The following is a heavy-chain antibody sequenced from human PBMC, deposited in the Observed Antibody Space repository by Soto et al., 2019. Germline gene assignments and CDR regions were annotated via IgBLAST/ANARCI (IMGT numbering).Heavy chain of an antibody. CDR3: AKTTPALGYCSGGSCYAPDY. D-gene: IGHD2-15*01. Sequence: QVQLVESGGGVVQPGRSLRLSCAASGFTFSSYGMHWVRQAPGKGLEWVAVISYDGSNKYYADSVKGRFTISRDNSKNTLYLQMNSLRAEDKAVYYCAKTTPALGYCSGGSCYAPDYWGQGTLVTVSS. J-gene: IGHJ4*02. CDR2: ISYDGSNK. CDR1: GFTFSSYG. V-gene: IGHV3-30*18.